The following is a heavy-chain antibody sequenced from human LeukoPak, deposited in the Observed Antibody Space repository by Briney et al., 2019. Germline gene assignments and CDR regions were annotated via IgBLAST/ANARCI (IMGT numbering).Heavy chain of an antibody. CDR3: AREGARYYYDSSGYRF. CDR1: DGSISSYY. Sequence: SETLSLTCTVSDGSISSYYWSWIRQPPGKGLEWIGYIYYSGSTNYNPSLKSRVTISVDTSKNQFSLKLSSVTAADTAVYYCAREGARYYYDSSGYRFWGQGTLVTVSS. CDR2: IYYSGST. J-gene: IGHJ4*02. V-gene: IGHV4-59*01. D-gene: IGHD3-22*01.